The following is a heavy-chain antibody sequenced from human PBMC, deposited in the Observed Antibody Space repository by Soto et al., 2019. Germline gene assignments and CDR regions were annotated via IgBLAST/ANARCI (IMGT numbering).Heavy chain of an antibody. J-gene: IGHJ6*02. V-gene: IGHV1-58*01. D-gene: IGHD2-21*01. Sequence: QMQLVQSGPEVKKPGTSVKVSCKASGFTFTSSAVQWVRQARGQRLEWIGWIVVGSGNTNYAQKFQERVTITRDMSTSTAYRGLGGLRSGDPAVYYGGAGDCGGGGDVWGQGTTVTVSS. CDR1: GFTFTSSA. CDR2: IVVGSGNT. CDR3: GAGDCGGGGDV.